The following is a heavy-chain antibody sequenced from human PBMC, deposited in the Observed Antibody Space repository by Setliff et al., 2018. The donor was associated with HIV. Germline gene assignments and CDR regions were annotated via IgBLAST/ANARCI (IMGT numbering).Heavy chain of an antibody. J-gene: IGHJ4*02. CDR1: GGSINSYY. V-gene: IGHV4-59*01. D-gene: IGHD1-26*01. CDR2: IYHSGLT. Sequence: TLSLTCTVSGGSINSYYWSWIRQSPDKGLEWIGFIYHSGLTKSNPSLESRVSMSMDVSKNLFSLNLRSVTAADSAVYYCARIGWKQGAVGAFSDYWGQGAQVTVSS. CDR3: ARIGWKQGAVGAFSDY.